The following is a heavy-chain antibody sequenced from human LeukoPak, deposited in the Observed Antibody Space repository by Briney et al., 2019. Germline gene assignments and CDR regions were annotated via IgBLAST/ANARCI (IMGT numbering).Heavy chain of an antibody. CDR1: GDTFSSYA. Sequence: GASVKVSCKASGDTFSSYAISWVRQAPGQGLEWMGGIIPIFGTANYAQKFQGRVTITADESTSTAYMELSSLSSEDTAVYYCARSADAYYDFWSGYSNLYYFDYWGQGTLVTVSS. CDR3: ARSADAYYDFWSGYSNLYYFDY. V-gene: IGHV1-69*01. CDR2: IIPIFGTA. D-gene: IGHD3-3*01. J-gene: IGHJ4*02.